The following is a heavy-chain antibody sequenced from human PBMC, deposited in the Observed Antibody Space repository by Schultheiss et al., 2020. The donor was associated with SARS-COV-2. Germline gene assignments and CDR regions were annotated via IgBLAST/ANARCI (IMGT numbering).Heavy chain of an antibody. CDR1: GGSISSGGYY. V-gene: IGHV4-61*08. J-gene: IGHJ6*03. Sequence: SETLSLTCTVSGGSISSGGYYWSWIRQHPGKGLEWIGYIYYSGSTNYNPSLKSRVFISRNTPKNQFSLKLRSVTTADTAVYYCVSSLVDGPRYYMGVWGKGTTVTVSS. CDR3: VSSLVDGPRYYMGV. D-gene: IGHD6-13*01. CDR2: IYYSGST.